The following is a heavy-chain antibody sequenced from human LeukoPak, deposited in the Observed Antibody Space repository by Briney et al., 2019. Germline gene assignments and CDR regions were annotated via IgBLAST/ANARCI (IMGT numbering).Heavy chain of an antibody. CDR2: IYSGGST. CDR1: GFTISSNY. D-gene: IGHD1-26*01. Sequence: GGSLRLSCAASGFTISSNYMSWVRQAPGKGLEWVSVIYSGGSTYYADSVKGRFTISRDNSKNTLYLQMNSLRAEDTAVYYRARLNSGSYYKYFDYWGQGTLVTVSS. J-gene: IGHJ4*02. V-gene: IGHV3-66*04. CDR3: ARLNSGSYYKYFDY.